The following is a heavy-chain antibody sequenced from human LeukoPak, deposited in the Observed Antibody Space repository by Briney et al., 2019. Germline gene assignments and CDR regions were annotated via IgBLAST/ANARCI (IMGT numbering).Heavy chain of an antibody. CDR3: AKEGQSYGGNSFFDY. J-gene: IGHJ4*02. D-gene: IGHD4-23*01. Sequence: GGSLRLSCAVSGITLSNYGMSWVRQAPGKGLEWVSAISGSGGSTYYADSVKGRFTISRDNSKNTLYLQMNSLRAEDTAVYYCAKEGQSYGGNSFFDYWGQGTLVTVSS. CDR2: ISGSGGST. V-gene: IGHV3-23*01. CDR1: GITLSNYG.